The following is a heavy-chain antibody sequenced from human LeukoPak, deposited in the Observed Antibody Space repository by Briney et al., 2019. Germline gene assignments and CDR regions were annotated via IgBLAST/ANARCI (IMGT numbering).Heavy chain of an antibody. CDR2: INPNNGDT. Sequence: ASVKVSRKASGFTFTCYYIHRVRQAPGKGLEWMGWINPNNGDTNYAQKFQGRVSMTRDTSISTAYMELSRLRSDDTAVYYCARGLSGPYYYYYMDVWGKGTTVTVSS. CDR3: ARGLSGPYYYYYMDV. CDR1: GFTFTCYY. V-gene: IGHV1-2*02. J-gene: IGHJ6*03. D-gene: IGHD2-15*01.